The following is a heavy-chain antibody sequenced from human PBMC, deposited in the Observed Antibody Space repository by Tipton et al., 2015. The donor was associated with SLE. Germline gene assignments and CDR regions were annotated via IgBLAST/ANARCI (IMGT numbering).Heavy chain of an antibody. D-gene: IGHD3-16*01. Sequence: QSGAEVKKPGASVKVSCKASGYTFTSYYMHWVRQAPGQGLEWMGIINPSGGSTSYAQKFQGRVTVTRVTSTSTVYMELSSLTSEGPAVYYCAGDSFILPYELDVWGKGTAVTVSS. J-gene: IGHJ6*03. CDR2: INPSGGST. CDR1: GYTFTSYY. CDR3: AGDSFILPYELDV. V-gene: IGHV1-46*01.